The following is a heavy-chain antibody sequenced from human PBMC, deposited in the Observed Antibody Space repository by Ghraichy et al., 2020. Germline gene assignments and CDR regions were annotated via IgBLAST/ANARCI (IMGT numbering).Heavy chain of an antibody. CDR3: ATWGGRRGGQLVLGNYYYYGMDV. J-gene: IGHJ6*02. V-gene: IGHV1-24*01. Sequence: ASVKVSCKVSGYTLTELSMHWVRQAPGKGLEWMGGFDPEDGETIYAQKFQGRVTMTEDTSTDTAYMELSSLRSEDTAVYYCATWGGRRGGQLVLGNYYYYGMDVWGHGTTVTVSS. D-gene: IGHD6-13*01. CDR1: GYTLTELS. CDR2: FDPEDGET.